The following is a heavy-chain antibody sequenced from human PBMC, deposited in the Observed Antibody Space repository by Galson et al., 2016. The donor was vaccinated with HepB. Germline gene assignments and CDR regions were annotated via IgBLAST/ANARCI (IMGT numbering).Heavy chain of an antibody. CDR1: GGSISSSSFY. CDR2: IYYSGGT. J-gene: IGHJ4*02. CDR3: ARRSTWFGEFLLDY. Sequence: ETLSLTCTVSGGSISSSSFYWGWVRQPPGKGLEWIGSIYYSGGTYYNPSLKSRVTISEDTSKNQFSPKLTSMTAADTAVYFCARRSTWFGEFLLDYWGQGTLVTVSS. D-gene: IGHD3-10*01. V-gene: IGHV4-39*01.